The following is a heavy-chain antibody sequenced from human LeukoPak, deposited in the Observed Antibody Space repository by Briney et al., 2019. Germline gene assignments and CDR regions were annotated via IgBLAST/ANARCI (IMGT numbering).Heavy chain of an antibody. CDR1: GYTFTSYW. Sequence: GESLKISCKGSGYTFTSYWIGWVRQMPGKGLEWMGITHPGDSDTRYSPSFQGQVTISADTSISTACLQWSSPKASDTAIYYCARSGMVATHFLDYWGQGTLVTVSS. V-gene: IGHV5-51*01. J-gene: IGHJ4*02. CDR3: ARSGMVATHFLDY. D-gene: IGHD5-12*01. CDR2: THPGDSDT.